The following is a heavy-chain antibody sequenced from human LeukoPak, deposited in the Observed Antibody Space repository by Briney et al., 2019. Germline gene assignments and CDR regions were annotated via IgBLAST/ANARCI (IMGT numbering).Heavy chain of an antibody. J-gene: IGHJ3*02. V-gene: IGHV3-48*01. CDR1: GFTFSSYS. D-gene: IGHD3-22*01. CDR3: ARPTRDSSGYYAFDM. Sequence: GGSLRLSCAASGFTFSSYSMNWVRQAPGKGLEWVSSISSSSSTIYYAYSVKGRFTISRDNAKNLLYLQMNSLRAEDTAVYYCARPTRDSSGYYAFDMWGEGTMVTVS. CDR2: ISSSSSTI.